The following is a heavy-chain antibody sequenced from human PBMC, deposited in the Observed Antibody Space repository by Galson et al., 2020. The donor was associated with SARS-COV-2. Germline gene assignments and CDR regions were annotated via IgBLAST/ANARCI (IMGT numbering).Heavy chain of an antibody. Sequence: ASVKVSCKVSGYTLTDLSMHWVRQAPGKGLEWMGSFDPESGEKIYAQKLQGRVTMIEDTSTETAYMEMTSLRSDDTAVYYCAQTMTGVWDHWGQGTLVTVSP. CDR1: GYTLTDLS. CDR2: FDPESGEK. J-gene: IGHJ4*02. CDR3: AQTMTGVWDH. V-gene: IGHV1-24*01. D-gene: IGHD3-16*01.